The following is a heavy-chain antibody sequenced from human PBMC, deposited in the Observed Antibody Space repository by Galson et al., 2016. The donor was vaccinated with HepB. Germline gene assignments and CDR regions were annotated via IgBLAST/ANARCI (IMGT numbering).Heavy chain of an antibody. D-gene: IGHD6-13*01. V-gene: IGHV4-34*01. Sequence: GNTNYNPSLKSRVTILVGTSKNQFSLKLNFVTAADTAVYYCATRGSRISWRIDYWGQGTQVTVSS. CDR3: ATRGSRISWRIDY. J-gene: IGHJ4*02. CDR2: GNT.